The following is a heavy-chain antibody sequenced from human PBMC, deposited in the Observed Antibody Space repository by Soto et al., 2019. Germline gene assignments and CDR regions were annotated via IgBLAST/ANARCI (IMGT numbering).Heavy chain of an antibody. V-gene: IGHV3-21*01. CDR3: ARMGDPPQTDY. CDR1: GFTFSSYS. CDR2: ISSSSSYI. J-gene: IGHJ4*02. D-gene: IGHD2-21*02. Sequence: GGSLRLSRAASGFTFSSYSMNWVRQAPGKGLEWVSSISSSSSYIYYADSVKGRFTISRDNAKNSLYLQMNSLRAEDTAVYYCARMGDPPQTDYWGQGTLVTVSS.